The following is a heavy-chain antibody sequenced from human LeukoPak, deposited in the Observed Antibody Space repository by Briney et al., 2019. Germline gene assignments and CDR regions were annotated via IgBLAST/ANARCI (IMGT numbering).Heavy chain of an antibody. CDR3: ARGGSYTMVKTY. V-gene: IGHV4-39*07. D-gene: IGHD1-26*01. Sequence: SETLSLTCIVSGVSISSSSYCWGWLRQPPGKGLEWIGSMYSSGNTYYNPSLKSRVTISVDTSKNQFSLKLHSVTAADTAVYYCARGGSYTMVKTYWGQGTLVTVSS. J-gene: IGHJ4*02. CDR2: MYSSGNT. CDR1: GVSISSSSYC.